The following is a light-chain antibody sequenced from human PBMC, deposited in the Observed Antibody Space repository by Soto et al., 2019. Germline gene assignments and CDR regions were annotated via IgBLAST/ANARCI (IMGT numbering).Light chain of an antibody. Sequence: DIQMTQSPSSLSASVGDRVTITCRASQGISAFLAWFQQKPGKAPKRLIYAASSLESGVPSRFSGSGSGTEFTLTISSLQPEDFATYYCLQHNTSPFTFGPGTKVDIK. CDR1: QGISAF. V-gene: IGKV1-17*01. J-gene: IGKJ3*01. CDR2: AAS. CDR3: LQHNTSPFT.